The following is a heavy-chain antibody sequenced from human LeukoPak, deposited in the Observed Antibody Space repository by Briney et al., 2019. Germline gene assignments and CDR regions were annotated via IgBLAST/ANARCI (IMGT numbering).Heavy chain of an antibody. J-gene: IGHJ4*02. D-gene: IGHD4-11*01. CDR2: ISSSGSIK. V-gene: IGHV3-11*04. CDR3: AREDHSNYNY. Sequence: GGSLRLSCAASGFTFRDYYMSWIRQAPGKGLEWVSYISSSGSIKYSADSVKGRFTISRGNAKNSLYLQMNSLRAEDTALYYCAREDHSNYNYWGQGTLVTVSS. CDR1: GFTFRDYY.